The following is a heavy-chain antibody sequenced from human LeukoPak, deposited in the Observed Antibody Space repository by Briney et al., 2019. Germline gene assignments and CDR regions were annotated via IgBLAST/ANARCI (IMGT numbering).Heavy chain of an antibody. CDR1: GFSFSSYS. J-gene: IGHJ4*02. CDR3: ARDGRKASPGTDLYY. CDR2: IKSDGSST. Sequence: GGSLRLSCAASGFSFSSYSMHWVRQAPGKGLVWVSRIKSDGSSTNYADSVKGRFTISRDNAKNTLYLQMNSLRAEDTAVYYCARDGRKASPGTDLYYWGQGTLVTVSS. V-gene: IGHV3-74*01. D-gene: IGHD6-13*01.